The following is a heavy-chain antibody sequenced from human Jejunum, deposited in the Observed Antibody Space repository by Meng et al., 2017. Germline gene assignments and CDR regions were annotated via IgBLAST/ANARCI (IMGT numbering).Heavy chain of an antibody. D-gene: IGHD2-15*01. CDR1: GFKFDDFA. J-gene: IGHJ3*02. CDR3: AKTKSSLRDALDM. Sequence: GGSLRLSCVASGFKFDDFAMHWVRQGPGKALEWVSGISWNSGKIGYGDSVKGRFIISRDNTKSSLYLQMNSLGAEDTALYYCAKTKSSLRDALDMWGQGTMVTVSS. CDR2: ISWNSGKI. V-gene: IGHV3-9*01.